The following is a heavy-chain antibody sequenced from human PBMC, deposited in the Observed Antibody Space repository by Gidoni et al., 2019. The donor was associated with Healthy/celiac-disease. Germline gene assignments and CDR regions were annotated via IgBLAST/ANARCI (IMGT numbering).Heavy chain of an antibody. CDR1: GGSISSSSYY. CDR2: IYYSGST. CDR3: ARSTITQNFDY. D-gene: IGHD5-12*01. Sequence: QLQLQESGPGLVKPSATLSLTCTVSGGSISSSSYYWGWIRQPPGKGLEWIGSIYYSGSTYYNPSLKSRVTISVDTSKNQFSLKLSSVTAADTAVYYCARSTITQNFDYWGQGTLVTVSS. J-gene: IGHJ4*02. V-gene: IGHV4-39*01.